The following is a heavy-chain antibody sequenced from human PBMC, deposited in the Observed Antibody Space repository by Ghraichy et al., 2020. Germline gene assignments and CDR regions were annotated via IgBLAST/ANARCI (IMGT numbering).Heavy chain of an antibody. Sequence: SCSASGFSFSIYAMHWVRQAPGKGLEYVSAITSDGGSTFHADSVKGRFTISRDNSQSTLFFQMRSLRAEDTAVYYCVKSGSGWYGDYWGQGTLVTVSS. CDR1: GFSFSIYA. D-gene: IGHD6-19*01. V-gene: IGHV3-64*05. J-gene: IGHJ4*02. CDR2: ITSDGGST. CDR3: VKSGSGWYGDY.